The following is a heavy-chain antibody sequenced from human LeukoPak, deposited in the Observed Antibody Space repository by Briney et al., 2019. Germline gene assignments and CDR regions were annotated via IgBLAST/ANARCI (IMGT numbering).Heavy chain of an antibody. CDR3: ARTKIAVAGIGRIFDY. CDR2: IDQDGSEK. Sequence: GGSLRLSCAASGFTFSTYWMSWVRQAPGKGLEWVANIDQDGSEKNYVDSVEGRFTISRDNAKNSLYLQMNSLRAEDTAVYYCARTKIAVAGIGRIFDYWGQGTLVTVSS. V-gene: IGHV3-7*03. J-gene: IGHJ4*02. D-gene: IGHD6-19*01. CDR1: GFTFSTYW.